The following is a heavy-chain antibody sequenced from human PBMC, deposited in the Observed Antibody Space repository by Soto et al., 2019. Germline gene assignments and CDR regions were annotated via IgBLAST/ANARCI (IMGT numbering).Heavy chain of an antibody. CDR3: ARPRCSGANCYAGYYYGMDV. CDR2: IYYTWTT. V-gene: IGHV4-61*03. J-gene: IGHJ6*02. D-gene: IGHD2-2*01. CDR1: GGSVNSGSYY. Sequence: SETLSLTGTVSGGSVNSGSYYWNWIRQPPGKGLEWIGYIYYTWTTNYPPSLNNRVTISIDTIKTPFSQKMSPVTAENTTVYYSARPRCSGANCYAGYYYGMDVWGQGTKVTVSS.